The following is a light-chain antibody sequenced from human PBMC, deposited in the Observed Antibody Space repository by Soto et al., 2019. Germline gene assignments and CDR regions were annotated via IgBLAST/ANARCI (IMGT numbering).Light chain of an antibody. CDR2: GVS. CDR3: QHYDNSAALT. CDR1: QTVSISC. Sequence: EIVLTQSPGTLSLSPGESATLFCRARQTVSISCLAWYQQKPGQAPRLLIYGVSSRATGIPDRFSGSGSGTDFTLTISRLQPEDFAVYYCQHYDNSAALTFGGGTNVEIK. J-gene: IGKJ4*01. V-gene: IGKV3-20*01.